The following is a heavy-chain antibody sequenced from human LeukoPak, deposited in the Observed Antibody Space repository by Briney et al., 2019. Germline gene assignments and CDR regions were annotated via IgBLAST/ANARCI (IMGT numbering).Heavy chain of an antibody. CDR1: GFSFSSYG. Sequence: GGSLRLSCAASGFSFSSYGMHWVRQAPGKGLEWVAVISYDGSNKYYVDSVKGRFTISRDNSKNTLYLQMNSLRPEDTAVYYCAKDLYNWNYVAEYWGQGTLVTVSS. V-gene: IGHV3-30*18. D-gene: IGHD1-7*01. J-gene: IGHJ4*02. CDR3: AKDLYNWNYVAEY. CDR2: ISYDGSNK.